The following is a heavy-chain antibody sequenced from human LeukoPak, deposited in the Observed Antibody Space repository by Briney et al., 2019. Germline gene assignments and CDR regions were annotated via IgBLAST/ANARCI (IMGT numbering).Heavy chain of an antibody. Sequence: GGSLRLSCIASGFTFSTYPMHWVRQAPGKGLEWVAVISYDGSATSYAESVKGRFTFSRDNSKNTLYLQMNSLRAEDTAVYYCARDLGTTVTTYLDYWGQGTLVTVSS. J-gene: IGHJ4*02. CDR3: ARDLGTTVTTYLDY. CDR1: GFTFSTYP. D-gene: IGHD4-17*01. CDR2: ISYDGSAT. V-gene: IGHV3-30*04.